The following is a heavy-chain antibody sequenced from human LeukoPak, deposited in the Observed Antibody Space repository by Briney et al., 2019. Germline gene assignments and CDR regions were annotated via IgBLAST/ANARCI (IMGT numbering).Heavy chain of an antibody. CDR3: ARAMVRGVIIMSFDY. Sequence: ASVKVSCKASGYTFTSYAMNWVRQAPGQGLEWMGWISAYNGNTNYAQKLQGRVTMTTDTSTSTAYMELRSLRSDDTAVYYCARAMVRGVIIMSFDYWGQGTLVTVSS. CDR2: ISAYNGNT. V-gene: IGHV1-18*01. CDR1: GYTFTSYA. D-gene: IGHD3-10*01. J-gene: IGHJ4*02.